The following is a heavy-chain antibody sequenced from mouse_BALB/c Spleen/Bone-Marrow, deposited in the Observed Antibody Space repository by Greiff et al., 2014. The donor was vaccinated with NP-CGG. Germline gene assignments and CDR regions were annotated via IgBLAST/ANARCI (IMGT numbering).Heavy chain of an antibody. CDR1: GYTFTSYY. D-gene: IGHD2-4*01. V-gene: IGHV1S81*02. Sequence: VKLQESGAELVKPGASVKLSCKASGYTFTSYYMYWVKQRPGQGLEWIGGINPSNGGTNFNEKFKSRATLTVDKSSNTAYMQLSSLXSEDSAVYYCTRGDDYDEEFAYWGQGTLVTVSA. CDR2: INPSNGGT. J-gene: IGHJ3*01. CDR3: TRGDDYDEEFAY.